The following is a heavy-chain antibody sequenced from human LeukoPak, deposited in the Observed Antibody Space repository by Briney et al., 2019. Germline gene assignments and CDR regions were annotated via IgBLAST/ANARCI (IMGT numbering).Heavy chain of an antibody. V-gene: IGHV3-23*01. D-gene: IGHD2-2*01. Sequence: PGGSLRLSCAASGFTFSSYAMSWVRQAPGKGLEWVSAISGSGGSTYYADSVKGRFTISRDNSKNTLYLQMNSLRAEDTAVYYCASLREYCSSTSCKNFNYGGRGTLVTVS. CDR3: ASLREYCSSTSCKNFNY. CDR2: ISGSGGST. CDR1: GFTFSSYA. J-gene: IGHJ4*02.